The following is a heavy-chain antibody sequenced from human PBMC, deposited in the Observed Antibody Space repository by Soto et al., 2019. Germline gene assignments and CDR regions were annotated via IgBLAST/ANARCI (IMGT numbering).Heavy chain of an antibody. CDR1: GYTFTGYY. J-gene: IGHJ5*02. Sequence: GASVKVSCTASGYTFTGYYMNWVRQAPGQGLEWMGWINPNSGGTNYAQKFQGRVTMTRDTSISTAYMELSRLRSDDTAVYYCATVSLDYDYFWGIPLDPWGQGPVVTVSS. CDR2: INPNSGGT. V-gene: IGHV1-2*02. D-gene: IGHD3-16*01. CDR3: ATVSLDYDYFWGIPLDP.